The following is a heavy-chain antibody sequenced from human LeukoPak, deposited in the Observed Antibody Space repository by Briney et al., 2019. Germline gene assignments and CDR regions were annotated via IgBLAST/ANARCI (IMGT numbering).Heavy chain of an antibody. CDR1: GFTFSNYD. V-gene: IGHV3-30*02. Sequence: GGSLRLSCAASGFTFSNYDMHWVRQAPGKGLEWVAFILFDGSNKYYAYSVKGRFTISRDNSKNTLYLQMNSLRADDAAVYYCGKALRTGMFRGVIDYWGQGTPVTVSS. J-gene: IGHJ4*02. D-gene: IGHD3-10*01. CDR2: ILFDGSNK. CDR3: GKALRTGMFRGVIDY.